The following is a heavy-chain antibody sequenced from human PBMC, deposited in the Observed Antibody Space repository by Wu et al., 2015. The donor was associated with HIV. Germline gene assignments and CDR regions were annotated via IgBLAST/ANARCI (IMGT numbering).Heavy chain of an antibody. CDR2: IIPHNGDT. J-gene: IGHJ3*01. Sequence: QVQLAQLGVEVRKPGASVKVSCKASGFTFNNYIIVWVRQAPGQGLEWMGWIIPHNGDTDLAPNVQSRVTMSTDASANMAYMELRTLTSDDTAMYYCASRANYGGTFVLGDSLLIPWGQGTMVIVST. CDR1: GFTFNNYI. D-gene: IGHD3-16*01. CDR3: ASRANYGGTFVLGDSLLIP. V-gene: IGHV1-18*01.